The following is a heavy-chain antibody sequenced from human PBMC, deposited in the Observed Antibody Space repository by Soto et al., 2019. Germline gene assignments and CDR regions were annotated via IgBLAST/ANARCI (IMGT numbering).Heavy chain of an antibody. CDR2: INTYSGNT. CDR3: ARNSIRGRSGYSNGRDYFDY. Sequence: ASVKVSCKASGYTFTSFGLSWVRQAPGQGLEWVGWINTYSGNTKYAQKFQGRVTMTTDTPTSTAYMDLSSLRSDDTAVYYCARNSIRGRSGYSNGRDYFDYWGQGTLVTVSS. J-gene: IGHJ4*02. CDR1: GYTFTSFG. D-gene: IGHD5-18*01. V-gene: IGHV1-18*01.